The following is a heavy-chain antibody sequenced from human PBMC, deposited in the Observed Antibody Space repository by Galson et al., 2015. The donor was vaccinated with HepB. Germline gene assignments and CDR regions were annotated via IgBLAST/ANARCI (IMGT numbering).Heavy chain of an antibody. J-gene: IGHJ1*01. Sequence: SLRLSCAASGFTFNSYWMNWVRQAPGKGLEWVANIKLDGSEKYYVDSVKGRFTISRDNARNSLYLQMNSLRAEDTAVYYCARGNLQNWGQGTPVTVSS. V-gene: IGHV3-7*03. CDR1: GFTFNSYW. CDR3: ARGNLQN. CDR2: IKLDGSEK. D-gene: IGHD2/OR15-2a*01.